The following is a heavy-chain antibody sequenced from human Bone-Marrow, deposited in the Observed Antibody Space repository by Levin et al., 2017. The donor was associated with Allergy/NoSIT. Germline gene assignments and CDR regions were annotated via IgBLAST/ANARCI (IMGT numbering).Heavy chain of an antibody. J-gene: IGHJ4*02. CDR1: GFAFSGSA. CDR2: IRNKTASYAT. D-gene: IGHD2-15*01. Sequence: GESLKISCAASGFAFSGSAIHWVRQTSGKRLEWLGRIRNKTASYATTYAASVEGRFAVSRDDSKNTAYLQMNSLTTEDTAVDYCTTNIIVVVPATGEKGAGIVYWGQGTLVTVSS. CDR3: TTNIIVVVPATGEKGAGIVY. V-gene: IGHV3-73*01.